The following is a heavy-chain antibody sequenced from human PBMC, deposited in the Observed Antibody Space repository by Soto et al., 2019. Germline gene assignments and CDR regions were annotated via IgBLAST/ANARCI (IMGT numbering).Heavy chain of an antibody. CDR1: GGSFSGYY. Sequence: PSETLSLTCAVYGGSFSGYYWSWIRQPPGKGLDWIGEINHSGSTNYNPSLKSRVTISVDTSKNQFSLKLSSVTAADTAVYYCARCRVGDSSSLEASRTRLDYWGQGTLVTVSS. J-gene: IGHJ4*02. CDR3: ARCRVGDSSSLEASRTRLDY. D-gene: IGHD6-6*01. CDR2: INHSGST. V-gene: IGHV4-34*01.